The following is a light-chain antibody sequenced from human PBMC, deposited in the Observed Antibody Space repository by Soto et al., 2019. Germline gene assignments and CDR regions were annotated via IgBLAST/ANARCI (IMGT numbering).Light chain of an antibody. Sequence: QSVLTQPASVSGSPGQSITISCTGTSSDVGGYNSVSWYQQHPGKAPQLMIYDVSYRPSGVSDRFSGSKSGNTASLTVSGLRAEDEDDYYCSSYASTATRVFGGGTKVTVL. CDR2: DVS. CDR1: SSDVGGYNS. V-gene: IGLV2-14*01. J-gene: IGLJ3*02. CDR3: SSYASTATRV.